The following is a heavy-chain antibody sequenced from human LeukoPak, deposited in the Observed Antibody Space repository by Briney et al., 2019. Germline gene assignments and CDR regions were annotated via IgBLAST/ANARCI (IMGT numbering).Heavy chain of an antibody. J-gene: IGHJ4*02. CDR1: GFKFSSYG. Sequence: GRSLRLSCAASGFKFSSYGMQWVRQAPGKGLEWVAVISSDGSNKYYADSVKGRFTISRDNSKNTPYLQMNSLRAEDAAVYYCAKTYYDFWSGFYDYWGQGTLVTVSS. CDR3: AKTYYDFWSGFYDY. CDR2: ISSDGSNK. D-gene: IGHD3-3*01. V-gene: IGHV3-30*18.